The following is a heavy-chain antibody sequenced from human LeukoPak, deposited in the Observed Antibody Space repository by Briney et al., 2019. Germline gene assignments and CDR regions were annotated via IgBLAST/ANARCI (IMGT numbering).Heavy chain of an antibody. Sequence: SETLSLTCAVYGGSFSGYYWSWIRQPPGKGLEWIGEINHSGSTNYNPSLKSRVTISVDTSKNQFSLKLSSVTAADTAVYYCARIRRYSGGWYVGYWGQGTLVTVSP. CDR2: INHSGST. J-gene: IGHJ4*02. D-gene: IGHD6-19*01. V-gene: IGHV4-34*01. CDR3: ARIRRYSGGWYVGY. CDR1: GGSFSGYY.